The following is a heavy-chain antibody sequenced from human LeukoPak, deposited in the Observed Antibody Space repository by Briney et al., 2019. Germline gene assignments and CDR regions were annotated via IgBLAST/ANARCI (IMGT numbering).Heavy chain of an antibody. CDR1: GYSFTSYW. CDR3: ARRRDGYNSDFNWFDP. CDR2: IYPGDSDT. J-gene: IGHJ5*02. V-gene: IGHV5-51*01. D-gene: IGHD5-24*01. Sequence: PGESLKISCKGSGYSFTSYWIGWVRQMPGKGLEWMGIIYPGDSDTRYSPSFQGQVTISADKSISTAYLQWSSLKASDTAMYCCARRRDGYNSDFNWFDPWGQGTLVTVSS.